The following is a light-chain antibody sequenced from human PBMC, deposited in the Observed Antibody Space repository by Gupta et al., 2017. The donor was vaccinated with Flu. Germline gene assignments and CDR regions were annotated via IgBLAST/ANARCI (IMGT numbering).Light chain of an antibody. Sequence: DIHMTQSPSTLSAPVGDRVTISCRAGQRVGSFLAWYQQKPGRAPKLLIYKASLLESGVPSRFSGSGYGTEFTLTISSVQPDDSATYYCQAYNSDSRFTFGHGTKVHIK. CDR3: QAYNSDSRFT. J-gene: IGKJ3*01. V-gene: IGKV1-5*01. CDR2: KAS. CDR1: QRVGSF.